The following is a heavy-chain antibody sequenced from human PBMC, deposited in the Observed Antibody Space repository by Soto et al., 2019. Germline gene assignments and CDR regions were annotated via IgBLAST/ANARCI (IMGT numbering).Heavy chain of an antibody. CDR1: GFSLSTSGAG. J-gene: IGHJ4*02. Sequence: QITLKESGPTLVKPTQTLTPTCTFSGFSLSTSGAGVGWNRQPPGKALEWLALIYWNNERRYRPSLRSRLTITRDTSKNQVVLTMTNMDPEDTATYYCARTRRSGTPFAFDSWGQGTLVTVSS. CDR2: IYWNNER. D-gene: IGHD1-7*01. CDR3: ARTRRSGTPFAFDS. V-gene: IGHV2-5*01.